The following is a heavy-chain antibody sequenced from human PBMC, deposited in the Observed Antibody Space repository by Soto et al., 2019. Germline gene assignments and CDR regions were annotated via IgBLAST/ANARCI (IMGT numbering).Heavy chain of an antibody. Sequence: EVQLLESGGNLVQPGGSLRLSCAASGFTFSSYAMSWVRQAPGKGLEWVSAIGGSGGSTYYADSVKGRFTISRDNSKNTLAVQMSSLRAEDTAVYYCARDGGNICSGGSCYFQAPDYWGQGTLVTVSP. CDR2: IGGSGGST. CDR3: ARDGGNICSGGSCYFQAPDY. CDR1: GFTFSSYA. J-gene: IGHJ4*02. V-gene: IGHV3-23*01. D-gene: IGHD2-15*01.